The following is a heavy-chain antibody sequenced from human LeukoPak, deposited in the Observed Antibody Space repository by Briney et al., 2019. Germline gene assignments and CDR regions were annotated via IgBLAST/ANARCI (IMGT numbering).Heavy chain of an antibody. D-gene: IGHD2-2*01. CDR2: IKQDGSEK. CDR3: ARIGHHLYQTFAF. J-gene: IGHJ4*01. V-gene: IGHV3-7*03. Sequence: GGSLRLSCAASGFTLSSYWMSWVRQAPGKGLEWVANIKQDGSEKYYVDSVKGRFTISRDNAKSSIYLQMNSLRAEDTAIYYCARIGHHLYQTFAFWGNGNLITVSS. CDR1: GFTLSSYW.